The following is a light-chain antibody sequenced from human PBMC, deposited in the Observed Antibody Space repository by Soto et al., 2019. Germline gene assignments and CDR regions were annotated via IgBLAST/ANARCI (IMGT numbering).Light chain of an antibody. CDR3: GSFTSTTTLYV. J-gene: IGLJ1*01. Sequence: QSVLSQPASVSASPAQSITISCSGTSSDVGDNNYLSWYQQHPDNAPNLIIYEINKRSSGVSNRFSGSKSGNTASLSISGHQAEDEADYYCGSFTSTTTLYVFGTGTKVTVL. CDR2: EIN. CDR1: SSDVGDNNY. V-gene: IGLV2-14*01.